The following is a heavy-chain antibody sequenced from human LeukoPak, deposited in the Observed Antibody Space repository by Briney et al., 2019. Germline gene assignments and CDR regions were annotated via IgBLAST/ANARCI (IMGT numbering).Heavy chain of an antibody. J-gene: IGHJ4*02. D-gene: IGHD3-3*01. CDR2: INQDGSEK. Sequence: SGGSLRLSCEVSGFGISNYWMTWVRQAPGKGLEWVANINQDGSEKYYVDSVKGRFTISRDNAENSMDLQMNSLREADTAVYYCARDPNLDDFWSGYYFDYWGQGTLVTVSS. V-gene: IGHV3-7*03. CDR1: GFGISNYW. CDR3: ARDPNLDDFWSGYYFDY.